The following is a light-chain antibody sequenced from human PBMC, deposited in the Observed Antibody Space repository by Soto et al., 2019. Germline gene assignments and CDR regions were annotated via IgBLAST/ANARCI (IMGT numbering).Light chain of an antibody. Sequence: DIQVTQSPSSLSASVGDTVTITCRTSQSISGKLSWYQQIPGKAPKLLIYAASRLQSGVPSRFSASGSGTEFTLTISSLHPDDFASYYCQQRYSRVTFGQGTKVEIK. CDR2: AAS. CDR3: QQRYSRVT. CDR1: QSISGK. J-gene: IGKJ1*01. V-gene: IGKV1-39*01.